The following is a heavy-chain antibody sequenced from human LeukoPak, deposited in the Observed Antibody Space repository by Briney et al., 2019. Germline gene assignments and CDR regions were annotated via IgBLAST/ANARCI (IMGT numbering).Heavy chain of an antibody. V-gene: IGHV3-30*02. Sequence: GGSLRLSCAASGFTFSSYGMHWVRQAPGKGLEWVAFIRYDGSNKYYADSVKGRFTISRDNSKNTLYLQMNSLRAEDTAVYYCARLYCSGGSCYKGAGDYWGQGILVTVYS. J-gene: IGHJ4*02. CDR1: GFTFSSYG. CDR3: ARLYCSGGSCYKGAGDY. CDR2: IRYDGSNK. D-gene: IGHD2-15*01.